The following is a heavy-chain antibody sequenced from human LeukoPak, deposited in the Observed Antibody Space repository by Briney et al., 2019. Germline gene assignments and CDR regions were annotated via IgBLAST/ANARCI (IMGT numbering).Heavy chain of an antibody. CDR3: ARDLGYCTSTSCYVDYYYGMDV. CDR1: GFTFSSYE. V-gene: IGHV3-48*03. J-gene: IGHJ6*04. D-gene: IGHD2-2*01. Sequence: GGSLKLSCAASGFTFSSYEMNWVRQAPGKGLEWVSYISSSGSTIYYADSVKGRFTISRDNAKNSLYLQMNSLRAEDTAVYYCARDLGYCTSTSCYVDYYYGMDVWGKGTTVTVSS. CDR2: ISSSGSTI.